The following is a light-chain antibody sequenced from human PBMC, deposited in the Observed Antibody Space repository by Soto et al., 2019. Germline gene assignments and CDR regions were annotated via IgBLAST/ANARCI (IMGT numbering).Light chain of an antibody. CDR1: SSDIGAHNF. V-gene: IGLV2-14*01. Sequence: QPVLTQPASVSGSPGQSITISCTGTSSDIGAHNFVSWYQQHPGKAPKLIFYEVSNRPPGLSDRFSGSKSGTTASLTISGLQAEDEADYFCSSYTTNKTLLFGGGTQLTVL. J-gene: IGLJ2*01. CDR2: EVS. CDR3: SSYTTNKTLL.